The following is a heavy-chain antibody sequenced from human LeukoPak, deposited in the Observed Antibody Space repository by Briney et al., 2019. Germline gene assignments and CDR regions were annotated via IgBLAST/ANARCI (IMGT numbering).Heavy chain of an antibody. CDR1: GGSISSYY. CDR2: ISYSGST. J-gene: IGHJ2*01. CDR3: AAGPGYCSSTSCYGGYFDL. Sequence: SETLSLTCTVSGGSISSYYWSWLRQPPGKGLEWIGYISYSGSTNYNPSLKSRVTISVDASKNQFSLKLSPVTAADTAVYYCAAGPGYCSSTSCYGGYFDLWGRGTLVTVSS. D-gene: IGHD2-2*01. V-gene: IGHV4-59*01.